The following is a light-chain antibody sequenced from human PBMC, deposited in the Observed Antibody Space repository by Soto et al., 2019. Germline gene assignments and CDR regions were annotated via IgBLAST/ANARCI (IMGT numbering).Light chain of an antibody. Sequence: VLTQPPSASGTPGQRVPISCFGSRSNIGSNTVNWYQQLPGTAPKLVIYSNNQRPSGVPDRFSGSKSGTSASLAISGLQSEDEADYYCAAWDDSLNGRVFGGGTKLTVL. V-gene: IGLV1-44*01. CDR1: RSNIGSNT. J-gene: IGLJ3*02. CDR2: SNN. CDR3: AAWDDSLNGRV.